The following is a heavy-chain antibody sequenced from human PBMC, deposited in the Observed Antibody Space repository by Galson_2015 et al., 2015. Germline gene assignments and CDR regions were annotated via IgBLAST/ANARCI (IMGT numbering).Heavy chain of an antibody. Sequence: PALVKPTQTLTLACTFSGFSRRTSGMCVSWIRQPPGKALEWLALIDWDDDKYYSTSLKTRLTISKDTSKNQVVLTMTNMDPVDAATYYCARSKGTRAGYSYGPPDYWGQGTLITVSS. CDR3: ARSKGTRAGYSYGPPDY. CDR1: GFSRRTSGMC. D-gene: IGHD5-18*01. CDR2: IDWDDDK. V-gene: IGHV2-70*01. J-gene: IGHJ4*02.